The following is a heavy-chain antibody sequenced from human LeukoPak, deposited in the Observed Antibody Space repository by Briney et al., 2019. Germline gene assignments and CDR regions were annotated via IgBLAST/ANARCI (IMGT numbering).Heavy chain of an antibody. V-gene: IGHV3-74*01. CDR1: GFAFSTYW. J-gene: IGHJ4*02. Sequence: AGGSLRLSCTASGFAFSTYWMFWVRHAPGKVLVWVSQINPEGASTTYGDPAKGRFTASRDNAKNALHLQMNSLRVDDTAVYYCARGTAITAGIDFWGQGTLVTVSS. D-gene: IGHD3-10*01. CDR2: INPEGAST. CDR3: ARGTAITAGIDF.